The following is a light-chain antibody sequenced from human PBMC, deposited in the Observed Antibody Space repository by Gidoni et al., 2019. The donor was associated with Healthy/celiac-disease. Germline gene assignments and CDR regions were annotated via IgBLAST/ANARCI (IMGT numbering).Light chain of an antibody. V-gene: IGKV3-20*01. CDR2: GAS. CDR3: QQYGSSEWT. J-gene: IGKJ1*01. CDR1: QSVSSSY. Sequence: EIVFTQSPGTLSLSPGERATLSCRASQSVSSSYLAWYQQKPGQAPRLLIYGASRRATGIPDRFSGSGSGTEFTLTISRLEPEDFAVYYCQQYGSSEWTFGQGTKVEIK.